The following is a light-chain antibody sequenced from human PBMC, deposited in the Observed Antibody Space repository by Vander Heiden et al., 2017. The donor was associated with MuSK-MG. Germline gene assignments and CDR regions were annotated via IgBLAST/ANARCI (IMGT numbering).Light chain of an antibody. Sequence: IQMTQSPSSLSASVGDRVTITCQASQDISNYLNWYQQKPGTAPKLLIYDASNLETGVPSRFSGSGSGKDFTFTISSLQPEDIATYYCQQYDNLPRTFGQGTKVEIK. CDR1: QDISNY. CDR3: QQYDNLPRT. V-gene: IGKV1-33*01. J-gene: IGKJ1*01. CDR2: DAS.